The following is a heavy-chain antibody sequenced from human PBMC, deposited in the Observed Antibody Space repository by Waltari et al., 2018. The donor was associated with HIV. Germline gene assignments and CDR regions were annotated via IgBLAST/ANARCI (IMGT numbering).Heavy chain of an antibody. D-gene: IGHD2-15*01. CDR3: ARGVVVATYYYYHMDV. Sequence: QVQLVQSGAEVKKPGASVKVSCKTSGYTFTTYAVHWVRQLPGQRLEWMGWINPGNRNTKYSQKFQGRVTITRDTSANTAYMELSSLRPEYTAVYYCARGVVVATYYYYHMDVWGKGTTVTVSS. CDR2: INPGNRNT. CDR1: GYTFTTYA. V-gene: IGHV1-3*01. J-gene: IGHJ6*03.